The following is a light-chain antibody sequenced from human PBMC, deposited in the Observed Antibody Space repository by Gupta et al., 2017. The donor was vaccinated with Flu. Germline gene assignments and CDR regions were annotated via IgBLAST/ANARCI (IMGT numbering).Light chain of an antibody. CDR3: MKGKHPWT. CDR1: QSLVYSDGNTY. J-gene: IGKJ2*02. V-gene: IGKV2-30*01. Sequence: DVVMTQSPLSLPVTLGQPASISCRSSQSLVYSDGNTYLNWFQQRPGQSPRRLIYEVSNRDCGVPDRFSGSGEGNDFTLKSSRGEDEDVGVYYGMKGKHPWTFGQGTKLDIK. CDR2: EVS.